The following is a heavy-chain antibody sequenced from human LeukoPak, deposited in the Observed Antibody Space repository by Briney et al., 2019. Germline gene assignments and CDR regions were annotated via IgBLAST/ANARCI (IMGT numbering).Heavy chain of an antibody. V-gene: IGHV1-69*05. CDR2: IIPIFATP. CDR1: GGTFISYA. Sequence: SXXVSCKASGGTFISYAISWVRQAPGQGLECIVMIIPIFATPNYAQKFQGTVTITTDESTSTAYMELSSLRSEDTAVYYCARGDTAGAFDIWGQGTMVTVSS. CDR3: ARGDTAGAFDI. J-gene: IGHJ3*02. D-gene: IGHD5-18*01.